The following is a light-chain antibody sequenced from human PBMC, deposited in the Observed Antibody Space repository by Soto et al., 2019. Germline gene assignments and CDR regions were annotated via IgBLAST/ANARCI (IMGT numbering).Light chain of an antibody. Sequence: EIVLTQSPVTLSVSPGERATLSCRASDSVSTTLAWYQQKPGQAPRLLIYNTSTRATAIPARFSGSGSGTEFIISISSLQSEVFAVYYCQHYNSWWAFGQGTKVEIK. CDR1: DSVSTT. CDR3: QHYNSWWA. V-gene: IGKV3-15*01. J-gene: IGKJ1*01. CDR2: NTS.